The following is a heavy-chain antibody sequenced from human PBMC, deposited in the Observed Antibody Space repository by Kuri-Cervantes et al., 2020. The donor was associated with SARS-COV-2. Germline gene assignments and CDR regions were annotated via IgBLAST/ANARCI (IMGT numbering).Heavy chain of an antibody. D-gene: IGHD6-13*01. V-gene: IGHV4-59*01. CDR2: IYSSGST. CDR3: AQDAGGGYNWFDP. CDR1: GGSISGNH. Sequence: SETLSLTCTVSGGSISGNHWNWIRQAPGKGLEWVGYIYSSGSTKYNPSLKSRVTMSVDTAKNQISLTLRSVTAVDTAVYFCAQDAGGGYNWFDPWGPGTLVTVSS. J-gene: IGHJ5*02.